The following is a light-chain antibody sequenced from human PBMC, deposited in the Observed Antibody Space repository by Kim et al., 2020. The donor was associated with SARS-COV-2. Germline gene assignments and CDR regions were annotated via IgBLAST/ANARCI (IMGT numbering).Light chain of an antibody. V-gene: IGLV3-1*01. CDR2: QDT. CDR1: KLGDKY. J-gene: IGLJ2*01. CDR3: QAWDSSTGV. Sequence: SYELTQPPSVSVSPGQTASITCSGDKLGDKYACWYQQKPGQSPVLVIYQDTKRPSGIPERFSGSNSGNTATLTIRGTQAMDEADYHCQAWDSSTGVFGGGTKLTVL.